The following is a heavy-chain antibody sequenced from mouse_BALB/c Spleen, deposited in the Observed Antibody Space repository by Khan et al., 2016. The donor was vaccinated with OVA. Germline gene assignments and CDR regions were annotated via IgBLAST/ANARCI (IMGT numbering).Heavy chain of an antibody. Sequence: QVQLKESGPGLVAPSQSLSITCTVSGFSLTSYGIHWVRQPPGKCLEWLVVIWSDGSTNYNSVLNSRLSISKDNSKSPVFLKMNSLHTDDTAIYYCARWFDGYSSLYAMDYWGQGTSVTVSS. CDR1: GFSLTSYG. J-gene: IGHJ4*01. CDR2: IWSDGST. D-gene: IGHD2-3*01. CDR3: ARWFDGYSSLYAMDY. V-gene: IGHV2-6*02.